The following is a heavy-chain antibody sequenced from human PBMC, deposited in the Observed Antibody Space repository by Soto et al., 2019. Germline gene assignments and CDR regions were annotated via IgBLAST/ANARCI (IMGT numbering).Heavy chain of an antibody. CDR3: TRRAYPSDY. D-gene: IGHD2-2*01. V-gene: IGHV3-66*01. J-gene: IGHJ4*02. CDR2: IYSGGTT. Sequence: EVQLVESGGGLVQPGGSMRLSCAVSGFTVGNNYRSWVRQAPGKGLEWVSLIYSGGTTNYADSVKGRFTISRDSSRNTVYLQMNSVKADDTAVYYCTRRAYPSDYWGQGTLVTVSS. CDR1: GFTVGNNY.